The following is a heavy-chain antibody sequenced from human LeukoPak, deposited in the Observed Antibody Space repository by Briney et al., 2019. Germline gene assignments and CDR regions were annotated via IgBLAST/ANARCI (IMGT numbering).Heavy chain of an antibody. CDR1: GGSINIYY. CDR2: INYSGST. V-gene: IGHV4-59*01. J-gene: IGHJ5*02. Sequence: SETLSLTCTVSGGSINIYYWSWIRQSPGKGLEWIGYINYSGSTNYNPSLKGRVTMSVDTSKNQVSLKLSSVTAADTAVYYCAKGYNYAYGWFDPWGQGTLVTVSS. D-gene: IGHD5-18*01. CDR3: AKGYNYAYGWFDP.